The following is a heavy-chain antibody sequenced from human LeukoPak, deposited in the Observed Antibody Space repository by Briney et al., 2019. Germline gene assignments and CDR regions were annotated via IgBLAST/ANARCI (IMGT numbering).Heavy chain of an antibody. CDR1: GYTFTSYY. CDR3: ARYRLLRLQYGMDV. D-gene: IGHD2/OR15-2a*01. J-gene: IGHJ6*02. Sequence: GASVKVSCKASGYTFTSYYMHWVRQAPGQGLEWMGIINPSGGSTRYAQKFQGRVTMTSDTSTSTVYMELSSLRAEDTAVYYCARYRLLRLQYGMDVWGQGTTVTVSS. V-gene: IGHV1-46*01. CDR2: INPSGGST.